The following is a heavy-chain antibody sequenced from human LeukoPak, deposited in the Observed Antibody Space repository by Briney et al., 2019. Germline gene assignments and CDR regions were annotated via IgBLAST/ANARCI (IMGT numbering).Heavy chain of an antibody. J-gene: IGHJ5*02. V-gene: IGHV1-69*13. Sequence: SVKVSCKASGGTFSSYAISWVRQAPGQGLEWMGGIIPIFGTANYAQKFQGRVTITADESTSTAYMELSSLRSEDTAVYYCARDRDDILTGSVWFDPWGQGTLVTVS. CDR2: IIPIFGTA. D-gene: IGHD3-9*01. CDR3: ARDRDDILTGSVWFDP. CDR1: GGTFSSYA.